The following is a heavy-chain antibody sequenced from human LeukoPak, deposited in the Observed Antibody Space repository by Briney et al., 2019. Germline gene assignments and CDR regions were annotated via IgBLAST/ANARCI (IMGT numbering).Heavy chain of an antibody. CDR3: ARHVMEGITRISVFDY. Sequence: SETLSLTCTVSGGSISSFQWSWIRQPPGKGLEWIGYIYSSGNINYNPSLRSRVTMSLDTSKNQFSLKLTSVTAADTAVYYCARHVMEGITRISVFDYWGRGTLVIVSS. V-gene: IGHV4-59*08. CDR1: GGSISSFQ. D-gene: IGHD2-15*01. J-gene: IGHJ4*02. CDR2: IYSSGNI.